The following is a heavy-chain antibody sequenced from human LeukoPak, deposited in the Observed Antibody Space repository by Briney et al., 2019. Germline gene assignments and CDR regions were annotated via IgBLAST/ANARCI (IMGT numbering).Heavy chain of an antibody. CDR1: GYTFTGYY. V-gene: IGHV1-2*02. CDR3: ARGPYSSGWYGPVDY. CDR2: INPNSGGT. D-gene: IGHD6-19*01. J-gene: IGHJ4*02. Sequence: ASVKVSCKASGYTFTGYYMHWVRQAPGQGLEWMGWINPNSGGTNYAQKFQGRVTMTRDTSISTAYVELSRLRSDDTAVYYCARGPYSSGWYGPVDYWGQGTLVTVSS.